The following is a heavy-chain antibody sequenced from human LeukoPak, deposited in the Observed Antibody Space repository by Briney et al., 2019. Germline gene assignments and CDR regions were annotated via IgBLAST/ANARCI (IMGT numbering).Heavy chain of an antibody. J-gene: IGHJ4*02. CDR2: INPSGGST. CDR3: ARDPQYQLLYWGYFDY. CDR1: GYTFTGYY. V-gene: IGHV1-46*01. Sequence: ASVKVSCKASGYTFTGYYMHWVRQAPGQGLEWMGIINPSGGSTSYAQKFQGRVTMTRDMSTSTVYMELSSLRSEDTAVYYCARDPQYQLLYWGYFDYWGQGTLVTVSS. D-gene: IGHD2-2*02.